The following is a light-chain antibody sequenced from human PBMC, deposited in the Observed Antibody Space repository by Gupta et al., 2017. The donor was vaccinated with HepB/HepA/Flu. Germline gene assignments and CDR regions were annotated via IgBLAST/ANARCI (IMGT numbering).Light chain of an antibody. J-gene: IGLJ1*01. V-gene: IGLV2-8*01. CDR1: SSYVGDYNY. CDR3: SSFSGNNNPYV. Sequence: QSALTKPPYASGSPGQSVTISFTGTSSYVGDYNYVSWYQRHPCKAPKLIIYDVNERLSGVPARFSGSKSGNTASLTVSGLQADDEADYYCSSFSGNNNPYVFGTGTKVTVL. CDR2: DVN.